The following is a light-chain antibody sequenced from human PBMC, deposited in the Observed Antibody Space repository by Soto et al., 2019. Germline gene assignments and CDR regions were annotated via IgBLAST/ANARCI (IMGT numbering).Light chain of an antibody. CDR2: WAS. V-gene: IGKV4-1*01. CDR3: QQYYSAPPT. Sequence: DIVMTQSPDSLAVSVGERATINCKSSQSLLYSSNNKNYLAWYQQKPGQPPKLLIYWASTRESGVPDRFSGSESGTDFTLTISSLQAEDVAVYYCQQYYSAPPTFGPGTKVDIK. CDR1: QSLLYSSNNKNY. J-gene: IGKJ3*01.